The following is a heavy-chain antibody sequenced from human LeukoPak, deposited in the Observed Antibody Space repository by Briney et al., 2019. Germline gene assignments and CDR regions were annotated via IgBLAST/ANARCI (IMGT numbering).Heavy chain of an antibody. CDR3: ARSVRTIAAAWHDAFDI. Sequence: SETLSLTCAVSGYSISSGYYWDWIRQPPGKGLEWIGSIYYSGSTYYNPSLKSRVTISVDTSKNQFSLKLSSVTAADTAVYYCARSVRTIAAAWHDAFDIWGQGTMVTVSS. J-gene: IGHJ3*02. CDR2: IYYSGST. CDR1: GYSISSGYY. V-gene: IGHV4-38-2*01. D-gene: IGHD6-13*01.